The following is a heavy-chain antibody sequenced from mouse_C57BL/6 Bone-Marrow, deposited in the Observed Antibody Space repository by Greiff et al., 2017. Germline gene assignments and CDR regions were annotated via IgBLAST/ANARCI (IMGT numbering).Heavy chain of an antibody. V-gene: IGHV1-81*01. D-gene: IGHD1-1*01. CDR3: ARDCGNSHWYFDV. Sequence: QVQLQQSGAELARPGASVKLSCKASGYTFTSYGISWVKQRTGQGLEWIGEIYPRSGNTYYNEKFKGKATLTADKSSSTAYMELRSLTSEDAAVYFCARDCGNSHWYFDVWGTGTTVTVSS. CDR2: IYPRSGNT. CDR1: GYTFTSYG. J-gene: IGHJ1*03.